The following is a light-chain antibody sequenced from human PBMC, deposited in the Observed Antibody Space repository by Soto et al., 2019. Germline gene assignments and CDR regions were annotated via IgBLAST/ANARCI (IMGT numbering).Light chain of an antibody. V-gene: IGLV1-47*01. CDR2: RNN. CDR3: ATWDDSLNGFYV. CDR1: TSNIGSNY. J-gene: IGLJ1*01. Sequence: QCARTHPPSASWTPGHGVTISCSGSTSNIGSNYVYWYQQLPGTAPKLLIYRNNQRPSGVPDRFSGSKSGTSASLAISGLRSDDEADYFCATWDDSLNGFYVFGTGTKVTVL.